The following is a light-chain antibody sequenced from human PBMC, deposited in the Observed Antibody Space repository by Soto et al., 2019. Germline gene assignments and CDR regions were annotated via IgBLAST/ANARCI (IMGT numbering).Light chain of an antibody. CDR2: DAS. CDR3: QQRSNWLIT. Sequence: EIVLTQSPATLSLSPGERATLSCRAGQSVSSYLAWYQQKPGQAPRLLIYDASNRATGIPARFSGSGSGTDFTLTISSLEPEDFAVYYCQQRSNWLITFGPGTKVDIK. CDR1: QSVSSY. V-gene: IGKV3-11*01. J-gene: IGKJ3*01.